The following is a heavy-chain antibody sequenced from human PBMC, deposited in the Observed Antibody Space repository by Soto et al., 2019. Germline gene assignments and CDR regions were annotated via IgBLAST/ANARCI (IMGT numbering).Heavy chain of an antibody. Sequence: QVQLQESGPRLVKPSETLSLTCTVSDHFISSYYWNWIRQPAGKGLEWIGRVSTSGATNYNPSLESRVTMSVDTSKKQFSLKLTSVTAADTAVYFCARADYEILTGSYAMDVGGQGTTVTVSS. J-gene: IGHJ6*02. CDR2: VSTSGAT. D-gene: IGHD3-9*01. CDR3: ARADYEILTGSYAMDV. CDR1: DHFISSYY. V-gene: IGHV4-4*07.